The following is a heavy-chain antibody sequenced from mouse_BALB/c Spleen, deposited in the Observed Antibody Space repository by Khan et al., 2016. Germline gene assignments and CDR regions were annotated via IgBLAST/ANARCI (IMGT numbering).Heavy chain of an antibody. CDR1: GYTFTSYW. CDR2: INPSTGYI. J-gene: IGHJ2*02. V-gene: IGHV1-7*01. CDR3: ARDGSPFYFDY. Sequence: QVQLKESGAELAKPGASVKMSCKASGYTFTSYWMHWVKQRPGQGLEWIGYINPSTGYIEYNQKFKDKATLTADKSSSTAYMQLRSLTSEDSAVYYCARDGSPFYFDYWGQGTSLTVSS. D-gene: IGHD2-3*01.